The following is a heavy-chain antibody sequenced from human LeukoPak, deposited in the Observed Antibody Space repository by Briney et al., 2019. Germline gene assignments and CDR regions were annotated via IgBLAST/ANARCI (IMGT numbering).Heavy chain of an antibody. Sequence: ASVKVSCKVSGYTLTELSMHWVRQAPGKGREWMGGFDPEDGETIYTHKFQGRVTMTDDTSTDQAYMELSSLRSEDTAVYYCATGTLTEKYGDYYHFDYWGQGTLVTVSS. V-gene: IGHV1-24*01. CDR3: ATGTLTEKYGDYYHFDY. CDR1: GYTLTELS. CDR2: FDPEDGET. D-gene: IGHD4-17*01. J-gene: IGHJ4*02.